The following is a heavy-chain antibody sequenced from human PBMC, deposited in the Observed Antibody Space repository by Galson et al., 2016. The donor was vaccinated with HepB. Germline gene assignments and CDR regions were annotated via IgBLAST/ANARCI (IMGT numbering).Heavy chain of an antibody. J-gene: IGHJ4*02. Sequence: SLRLSCAASGFTVNKNYMTWVRQAPGKGLEWLSVIYSGGSTYYADSAKGRFTISRDNSKNTVFLQMNRLRAEDTAVYYCARGNYYDSSGYYIPNSFLDYWGQGTQVTVSS. V-gene: IGHV3-53*01. D-gene: IGHD3-22*01. CDR3: ARGNYYDSSGYYIPNSFLDY. CDR2: IYSGGST. CDR1: GFTVNKNY.